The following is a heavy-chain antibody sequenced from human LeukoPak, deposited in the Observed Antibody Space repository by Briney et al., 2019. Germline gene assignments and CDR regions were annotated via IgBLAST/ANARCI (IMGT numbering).Heavy chain of an antibody. CDR2: IIPIFGTA. Sequence: GASVKVSCKASGGTFSSYAISWVRQAPGQGLEWMGGIIPIFGTANYAQKFQGRVTITADKSTSTAYMELSSLRSEDTAVYYCARDRHGSRYCGGDFCYMDVWGKGTTVTVSS. J-gene: IGHJ6*03. V-gene: IGHV1-69*06. CDR3: ARDRHGSRYCGGDFCYMDV. D-gene: IGHD2-21*01. CDR1: GGTFSSYA.